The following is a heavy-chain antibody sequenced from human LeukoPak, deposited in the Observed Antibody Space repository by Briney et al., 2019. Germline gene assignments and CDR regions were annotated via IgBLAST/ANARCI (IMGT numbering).Heavy chain of an antibody. CDR2: IYYSGST. CDR3: AGAYTNYYDSSGYYYGYYYMDV. D-gene: IGHD3-22*01. Sequence: SETLSLTCTVSGGSISSYYWSWIRQPPGKGLEWIGYIYYSGSTNYNPSLKSRVTISVDTSKNQFSLKLSSVTAADTAVYYCAGAYTNYYDSSGYYYGYYYMDVWGKGTTVTISS. J-gene: IGHJ6*03. CDR1: GGSISSYY. V-gene: IGHV4-59*01.